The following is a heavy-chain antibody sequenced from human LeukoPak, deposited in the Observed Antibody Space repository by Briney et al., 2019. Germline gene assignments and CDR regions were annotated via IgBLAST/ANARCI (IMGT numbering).Heavy chain of an antibody. CDR2: IIPIFGTA. J-gene: IGHJ4*02. CDR3: ASRESHVDTAMVVDY. Sequence: SVKVSCKAPGGTFSSYAISWVRQAPGQGPEWMGGIIPIFGTANYAQKFQGRVTITTDESTSTAYMELSSLRSEDTAVYYCASRESHVDTAMVVDYWGQGTLVTVSS. D-gene: IGHD5-18*01. CDR1: GGTFSSYA. V-gene: IGHV1-69*05.